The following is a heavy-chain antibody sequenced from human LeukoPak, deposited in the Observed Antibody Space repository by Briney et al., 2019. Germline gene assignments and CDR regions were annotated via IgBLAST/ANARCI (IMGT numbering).Heavy chain of an antibody. CDR1: GFTLSNYW. CDR3: AGGSTGFDP. D-gene: IGHD3-16*01. J-gene: IGHJ5*02. V-gene: IGHV3-74*01. Sequence: GGSLRLSCAASGFTLSNYWMHWVRQAPGRGLVWVSRIDSDGGTIGYADSVKGRFTVSRDSAKNNLYLQMNSLRAEDTAVYYCAGGSTGFDPWGQGTLVTVSS. CDR2: IDSDGGTI.